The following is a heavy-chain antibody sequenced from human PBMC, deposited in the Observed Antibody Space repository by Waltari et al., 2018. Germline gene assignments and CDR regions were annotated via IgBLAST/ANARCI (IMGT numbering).Heavy chain of an antibody. Sequence: EVQLVQSGAEVKKPGESLTISCKGSGYSFTSYWIGWVRQMPGKGLEWMGIIYPGDSDTRYSPSGQGQVTIAAEKSSSTAYRQWSSLKASDTAMYYCARLVARGGYEYWVYFDYWGQGTLVTVSS. CDR1: GYSFTSYW. CDR3: ARLVARGGYEYWVYFDY. J-gene: IGHJ4*02. CDR2: IYPGDSDT. V-gene: IGHV5-51*01. D-gene: IGHD5-12*01.